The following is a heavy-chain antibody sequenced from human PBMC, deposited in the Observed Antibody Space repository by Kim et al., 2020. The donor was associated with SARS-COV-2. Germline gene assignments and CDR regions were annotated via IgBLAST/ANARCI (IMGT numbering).Heavy chain of an antibody. J-gene: IGHJ3*01. V-gene: IGHV4-39*01. Sequence: YTLSLKNRLTMSVATSKKQFSLKVTSVTAADTAMYYCARQVVSAWFNFDLWGQGTMVTVSS. CDR3: ARQVVSAWFNFDL. D-gene: IGHD2-15*01.